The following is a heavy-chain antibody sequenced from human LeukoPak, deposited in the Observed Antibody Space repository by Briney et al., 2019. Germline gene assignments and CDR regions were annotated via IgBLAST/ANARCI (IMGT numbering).Heavy chain of an antibody. V-gene: IGHV4-59*06. CDR2: IYYSGST. CDR3: ASSKVYDILTGYPYYFGY. J-gene: IGHJ4*02. D-gene: IGHD3-9*01. Sequence: KASETLSLTCTVSGGSICSYYWSWIRQHPGKGLEWIGYIYYSGSTYYNPSLKSRVTVSVDTSKNQFSLKLSSVTAADTAVYYCASSKVYDILTGYPYYFGYWGQGTLVTVSS. CDR1: GGSICSYY.